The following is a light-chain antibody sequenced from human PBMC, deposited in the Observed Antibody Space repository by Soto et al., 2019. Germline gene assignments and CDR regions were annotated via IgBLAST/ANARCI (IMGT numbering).Light chain of an antibody. CDR2: EVS. Sequence: QSALTQPPSASGSPGQSVTISCTGTSSGAGGYNYVSWYQQHPGKAPKLMIYEVSKRPSGVPDRFSGSKSGNAASLTVSGLQAEDEADYYCSSYVGTNSYVFGTGTKVTVL. CDR1: SSGAGGYNY. V-gene: IGLV2-8*01. CDR3: SSYVGTNSYV. J-gene: IGLJ1*01.